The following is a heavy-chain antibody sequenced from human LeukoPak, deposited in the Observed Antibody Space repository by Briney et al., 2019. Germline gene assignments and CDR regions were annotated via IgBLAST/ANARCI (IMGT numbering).Heavy chain of an antibody. CDR3: ARATLSDYYFNY. CDR2: ITANGGST. Sequence: GDSVKVSWMASGYTFTSYYMHWVRQAPGQGLEWMGIITANGGSTSDAQKFQGRVTITRDTSTNTVYMELSSLRSEDTAVYFCARATLSDYYFNYWGQGTLVTVSS. V-gene: IGHV1-46*01. J-gene: IGHJ4*02. CDR1: GYTFTSYY.